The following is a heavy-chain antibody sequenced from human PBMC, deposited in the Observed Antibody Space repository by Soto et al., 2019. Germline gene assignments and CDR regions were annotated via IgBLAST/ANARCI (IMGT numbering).Heavy chain of an antibody. J-gene: IGHJ4*02. V-gene: IGHV3-23*01. CDR2: ISGSGDST. CDR3: ARRPVTYYFDY. Sequence: GGSLRLSCAASGSTFSSYAMSWVRQAPGKGLEWVSVISGSGDSTYYADSVKGRFTISRDNSKNTLYVQMDSLRAEDTAVYYCARRPVTYYFDYWGQGTLVTVSS. CDR1: GSTFSSYA. D-gene: IGHD4-17*01.